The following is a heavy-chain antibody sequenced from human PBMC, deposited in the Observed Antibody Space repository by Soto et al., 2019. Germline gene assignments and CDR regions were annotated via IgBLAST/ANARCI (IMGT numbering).Heavy chain of an antibody. CDR3: ARPDYGDYPGWFDP. CDR1: GFTFSSYA. D-gene: IGHD4-17*01. Sequence: QVQLVESGGGVVQPGRSLRLSCAASGFTFSSYAMHWVRQAPGKGLEWVAVISYDGSNKYYADSVKGRFTISRDNSKNTLYLQMNSLRAEDTAVYYCARPDYGDYPGWFDPWGQGTLVTVSS. J-gene: IGHJ5*02. CDR2: ISYDGSNK. V-gene: IGHV3-30-3*01.